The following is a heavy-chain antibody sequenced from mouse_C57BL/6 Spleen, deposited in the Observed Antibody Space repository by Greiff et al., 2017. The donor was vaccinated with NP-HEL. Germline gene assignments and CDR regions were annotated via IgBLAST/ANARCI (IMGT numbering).Heavy chain of an antibody. CDR3: ARRNYSNYLYAMDY. Sequence: QVQLQQSGPGLVQPSQSLSITCTVSGFSLTRYGVHWVRQSPGKGLEWLGVIWSGGSTDYNAAFISRLSISKDNSKSQVFFKMNSLQADDTAIYYCARRNYSNYLYAMDYWGQGTSVTVSS. CDR2: IWSGGST. D-gene: IGHD2-5*01. CDR1: GFSLTRYG. J-gene: IGHJ4*01. V-gene: IGHV2-2*01.